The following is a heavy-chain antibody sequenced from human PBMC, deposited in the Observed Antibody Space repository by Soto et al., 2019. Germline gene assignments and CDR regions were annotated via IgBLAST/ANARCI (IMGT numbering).Heavy chain of an antibody. CDR3: AMEYCSSTSCYRDY. D-gene: IGHD2-2*02. CDR1: GGTFSSYT. J-gene: IGHJ4*02. V-gene: IGHV1-69*02. Sequence: QVQMVQSGAEVKKPGSSVKVSCKASGGTFSSYTISWVRQAPGQGLEWMGRIIPILGIANYAQKFQGRVTMTADKATSTAYMELSSLRSEDTAVYYCAMEYCSSTSCYRDYWGQGTLVTVSS. CDR2: IIPILGIA.